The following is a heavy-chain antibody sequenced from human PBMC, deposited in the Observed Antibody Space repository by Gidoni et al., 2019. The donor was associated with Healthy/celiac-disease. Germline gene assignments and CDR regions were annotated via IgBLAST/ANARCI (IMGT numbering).Heavy chain of an antibody. CDR2: INSDGSST. Sequence: EVQLVESGGGLVQPGWSLRLSCAASGFTFSSSWMHWVRQAPGKGLVWVSRINSDGSSTSYADSVKGRFTISRENAKNTLYLQMNSLRAEDTAVYYCARAPNLYPSGYYYGMDVWGQGTTVTVSS. V-gene: IGHV3-74*02. J-gene: IGHJ6*02. CDR1: GFTFSSSW. CDR3: ARAPNLYPSGYYYGMDV. D-gene: IGHD1-26*01.